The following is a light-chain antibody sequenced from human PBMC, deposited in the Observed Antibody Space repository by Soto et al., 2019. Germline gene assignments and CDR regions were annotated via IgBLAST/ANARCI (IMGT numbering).Light chain of an antibody. Sequence: EIVLTQSPGTLSLSPGERATLSCRASQSVFKYYLAWYQQKPGQAPRLLIYGASTRAAGISDRFSGSGSGTDFTLTVNRLEPADFAVYYCQQYGSSPSTFGGGTKVEIK. V-gene: IGKV3-20*01. CDR1: QSVFKYY. CDR3: QQYGSSPST. J-gene: IGKJ4*01. CDR2: GAS.